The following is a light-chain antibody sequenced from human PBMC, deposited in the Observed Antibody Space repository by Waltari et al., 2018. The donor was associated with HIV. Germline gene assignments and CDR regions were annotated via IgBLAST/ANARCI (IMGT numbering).Light chain of an antibody. CDR3: QHYSNTPWT. J-gene: IGKJ1*01. CDR2: DTS. CDR1: QNINNNY. Sequence: EIVLTQSPATLSLSPGERATLSCGASQNINNNYFIYDTSNRATGIPDRFTGSGSGTDFTLTISRLEPEDFAVYYCQHYSNTPWTFGQGTKVEVK. V-gene: IGKV3D-20*01.